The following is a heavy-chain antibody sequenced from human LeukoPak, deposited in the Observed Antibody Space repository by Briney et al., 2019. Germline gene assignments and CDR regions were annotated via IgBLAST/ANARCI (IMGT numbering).Heavy chain of an antibody. J-gene: IGHJ4*02. CDR3: ARDRSKDIVLMVYAELGY. CDR2: ISSSSSYI. V-gene: IGHV3-21*01. Sequence: GRSLRLSCAASGFTFSSYSMNWVRQAPGKGLEWVSSISSSSSYIYYADSVKGRFTISRDNAKNSLYLQMNSLRAEDTAVYYCARDRSKDIVLMVYAELGYWGQGTLVTVSS. CDR1: GFTFSSYS. D-gene: IGHD2-8*01.